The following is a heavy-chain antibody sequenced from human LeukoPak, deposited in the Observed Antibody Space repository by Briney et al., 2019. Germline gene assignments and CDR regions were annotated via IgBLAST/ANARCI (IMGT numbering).Heavy chain of an antibody. CDR2: IYYSGST. Sequence: SETLSLTCTVSGGSISSYYWSWIRQPPGKGLEWIGYIYYSGSTNYNPSLKSRVTISVDTSKNQFSLKLSSVTAADTAVYYCARAYLNSYYYDGSGYYSDAFDIWGQGTMVTVSS. CDR1: GGSISSYY. J-gene: IGHJ3*02. CDR3: ARAYLNSYYYDGSGYYSDAFDI. D-gene: IGHD3-22*01. V-gene: IGHV4-59*01.